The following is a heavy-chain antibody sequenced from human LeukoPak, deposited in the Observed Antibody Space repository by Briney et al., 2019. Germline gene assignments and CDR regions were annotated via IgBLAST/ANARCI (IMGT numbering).Heavy chain of an antibody. J-gene: IGHJ4*02. Sequence: ASVKVSCKASGYTFSSYDINWVRQATGQGLEWMGWMNPNSGNTGYAQKFQGRVTITADKSTSTAYMELSSLRSEDTAVYYCASDSSADGVDYWGQGTLVTVSS. CDR1: GYTFSSYD. CDR3: ASDSSADGVDY. CDR2: MNPNSGNT. V-gene: IGHV1-8*03. D-gene: IGHD3-22*01.